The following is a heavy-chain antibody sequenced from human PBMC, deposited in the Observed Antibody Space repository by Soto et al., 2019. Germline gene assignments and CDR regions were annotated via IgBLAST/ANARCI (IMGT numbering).Heavy chain of an antibody. V-gene: IGHV1-8*01. CDR3: ARGNAAAGTSYYYYGMDV. Sequence: GASVKVSCKASGYTFTSYDINWVRQATGQGLEWMGWMNPNSGNTGYAQKFQGRVTMTRNTSISTAYMELSSLRSEDTAVYYCARGNAAAGTSYYYYGMDVWGQGTTVTV. D-gene: IGHD6-13*01. J-gene: IGHJ6*02. CDR2: MNPNSGNT. CDR1: GYTFTSYD.